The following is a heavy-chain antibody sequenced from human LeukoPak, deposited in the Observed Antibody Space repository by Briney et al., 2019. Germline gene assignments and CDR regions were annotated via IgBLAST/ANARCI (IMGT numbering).Heavy chain of an antibody. D-gene: IGHD6-19*01. CDR2: ISYSGST. CDR1: GGSISSYY. J-gene: IGHJ4*02. V-gene: IGHV4-59*01. Sequence: SETLSLTCTVSGGSISSYYWSWIRQPPGKGLEWIGYISYSGSTNCNPSLKSRVTISVDTSKHQFSLKLSSVTAADTAVYYCARDLELSSGGGPLDRWGQGTVVTVSS. CDR3: ARDLELSSGGGPLDR.